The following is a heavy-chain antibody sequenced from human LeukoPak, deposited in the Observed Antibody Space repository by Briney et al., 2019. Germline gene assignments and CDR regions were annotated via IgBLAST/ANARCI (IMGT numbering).Heavy chain of an antibody. CDR1: GFTFSSYW. D-gene: IGHD3-10*01. Sequence: GGSLRLSCVASGFTFSSYWMHWVRQAPGKGLVWVARINHDGDSATYADFAKGRFTISRDNAKNSLYLQMNSLRGEDTAVYYCARDWGLTYYYFYYYMDVWGKGTTVTVSS. J-gene: IGHJ6*03. V-gene: IGHV3-74*01. CDR3: ARDWGLTYYYFYYYMDV. CDR2: INHDGDSA.